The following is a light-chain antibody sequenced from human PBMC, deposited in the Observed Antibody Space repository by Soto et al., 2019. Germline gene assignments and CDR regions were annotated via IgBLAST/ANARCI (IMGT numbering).Light chain of an antibody. V-gene: IGKV3-15*01. CDR2: GAS. Sequence: EKMITQAPAPPSVSPGERVTLSCRASESISSHLAWYQQKRGQTPRLLIHGASTRATDIPGRFSGSGSGTEYTLTISGLQSDDFAIYYCQQYDTWPITFGQGTRLEI. CDR3: QQYDTWPIT. CDR1: ESISSH. J-gene: IGKJ5*01.